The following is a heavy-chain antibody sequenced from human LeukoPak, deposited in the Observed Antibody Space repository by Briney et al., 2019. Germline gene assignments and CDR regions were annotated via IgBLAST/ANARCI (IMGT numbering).Heavy chain of an antibody. CDR3: ARVGSSGWYVHPTLDY. V-gene: IGHV1-2*02. D-gene: IGHD6-19*01. Sequence: GASVKVSCKASGYTFTGYYMHWVRQAPGQGLEWMGWINPSNGDTNYAQNFQGRVTVTRDTSTSTAYMELSWLTSDDTAVYYCARVGSSGWYVHPTLDYWGQGTLVTVSS. CDR2: INPSNGDT. J-gene: IGHJ4*02. CDR1: GYTFTGYY.